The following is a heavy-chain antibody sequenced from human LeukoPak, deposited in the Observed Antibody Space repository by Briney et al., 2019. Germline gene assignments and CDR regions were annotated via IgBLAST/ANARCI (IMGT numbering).Heavy chain of an antibody. CDR3: ARAGVGAIYYFDY. Sequence: GGSLRLSCAASGFTFSNYGMHWVRQAPGKGLEWVALIWYDGSNKYYADSVRGRFTISRDNSKNTLYLQMKSLRVEDTAVYYCARAGVGAIYYFDYWGQGTRVTVSS. D-gene: IGHD1-26*01. J-gene: IGHJ4*02. V-gene: IGHV3-33*01. CDR1: GFTFSNYG. CDR2: IWYDGSNK.